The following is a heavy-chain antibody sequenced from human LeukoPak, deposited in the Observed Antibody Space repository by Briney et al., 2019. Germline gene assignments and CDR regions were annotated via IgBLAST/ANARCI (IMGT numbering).Heavy chain of an antibody. J-gene: IGHJ4*02. V-gene: IGHV4-61*08. CDR2: IYYSGST. D-gene: IGHD3-22*01. CDR1: GGSISSGGYY. Sequence: SSETLSLTCTVSGGSISSGGYYWSWIRQPPGKGLEWIGYIYYSGSTNYNPSLKSRVTISVDTSKNQFSLKLSSVTAADTAVYYCARVGVITIDFDYWGQGTLVTVSS. CDR3: ARVGVITIDFDY.